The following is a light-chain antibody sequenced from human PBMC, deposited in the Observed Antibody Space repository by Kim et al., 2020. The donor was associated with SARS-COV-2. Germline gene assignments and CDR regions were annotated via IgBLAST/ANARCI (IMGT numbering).Light chain of an antibody. CDR3: AAWDDSLSGPV. CDR2: RNN. Sequence: QSVLTQPPSASGTPGQSVTISCSGSSSNIGSNYVYWYQQLPGTAPKLLIYRNNQRPSGVPDRFSGSKSGTSASLAISGLRSEDEADYYCAAWDDSLSGPVFGGGTQLTV. V-gene: IGLV1-47*01. J-gene: IGLJ2*01. CDR1: SSNIGSNY.